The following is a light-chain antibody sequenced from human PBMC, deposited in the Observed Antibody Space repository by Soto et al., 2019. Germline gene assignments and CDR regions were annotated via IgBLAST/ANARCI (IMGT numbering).Light chain of an antibody. Sequence: DIQMSQTPSSLSASVGDRDTITCRTSQSVSNYLNWYQQKPGKSPKLLISAASSLQSGVPSRFSGSGSGTDFTLTISSLQPEDFATYYCQQSFSTPSITFGQGTRLEIK. CDR2: AAS. CDR1: QSVSNY. CDR3: QQSFSTPSIT. J-gene: IGKJ5*01. V-gene: IGKV1-39*01.